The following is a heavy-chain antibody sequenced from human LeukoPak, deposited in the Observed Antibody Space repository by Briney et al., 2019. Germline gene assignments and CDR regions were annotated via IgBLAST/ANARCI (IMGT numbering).Heavy chain of an antibody. CDR2: IKQDESEK. J-gene: IGHJ6*03. Sequence: PGGSLRLSCAASGFIFSTYAMTWVRQAPGKGLEWVANIKQDESEKYYVDSVKGRFTVSRDNPKNSLYLQMNSLRAEDTAVYYCARGSRLTIFGVVTIPYYYYYMDVWGKGTTVTVSS. CDR1: GFIFSTYA. D-gene: IGHD3-3*01. CDR3: ARGSRLTIFGVVTIPYYYYYMDV. V-gene: IGHV3-7*01.